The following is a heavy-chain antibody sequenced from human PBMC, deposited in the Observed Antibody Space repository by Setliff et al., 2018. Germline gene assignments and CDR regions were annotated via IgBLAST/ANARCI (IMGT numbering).Heavy chain of an antibody. Sequence: SETLSLACSVSDFSINSGYYWGWIRQSPGEGLEWIGSIYRNGNTYYNPSLMSRVTISVDTSKNQLPLKLNSVTAADTAVYYCARQIEYGDFQYFDYWGQGTLVTVSS. CDR2: IYRNGNT. J-gene: IGHJ4*02. CDR1: DFSINSGYY. CDR3: ARQIEYGDFQYFDY. V-gene: IGHV4-38-2*01. D-gene: IGHD4-17*01.